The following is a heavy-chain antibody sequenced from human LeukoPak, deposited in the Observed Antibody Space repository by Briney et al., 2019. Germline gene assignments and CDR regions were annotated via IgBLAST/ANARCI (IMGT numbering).Heavy chain of an antibody. CDR2: INPNSGGT. D-gene: IGHD6-13*01. J-gene: IGHJ4*02. V-gene: IGHV1-2*02. Sequence: GASVKVSCKASGYTFTGYYMHWVRQAPGQGLEWMGWINPNSGGTNYAQKFQGRVTMTRDTSIGTAYMELSRLRSDDTAVYYCARDRIAAAGTGFDYWGQGTLVTVSS. CDR3: ARDRIAAAGTGFDY. CDR1: GYTFTGYY.